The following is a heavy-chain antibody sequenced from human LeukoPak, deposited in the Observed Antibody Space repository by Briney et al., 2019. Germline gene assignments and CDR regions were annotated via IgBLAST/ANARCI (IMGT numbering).Heavy chain of an antibody. CDR2: ISAYNGNT. V-gene: IGHV1-18*01. CDR1: GYTFTSYA. J-gene: IGHJ4*02. CDR3: AREFTPYYFDY. Sequence: GASVKVSCKASGYTFTSYAMNWVRQAPGQGLEWMGWISAYNGNTNYAQKLQGRVTMTTDTSTSTAYMELRSLRSDDTAVYYCAREFTPYYFDYWGQGTLVTVSS.